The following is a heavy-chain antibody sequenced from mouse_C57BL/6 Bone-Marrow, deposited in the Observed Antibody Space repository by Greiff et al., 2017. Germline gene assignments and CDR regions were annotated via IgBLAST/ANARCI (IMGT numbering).Heavy chain of an antibody. J-gene: IGHJ3*01. CDR2: ISYSGST. CDR1: GYSITSGYD. CDR3: ARGDDPWFAY. D-gene: IGHD2-3*01. Sequence: EVQLQESGPGMVKPSQSLSLTCTVTGYSITSGYDWHWIRHFPGNKLEWMGYISYSGSTNYNPSLKSRISITHDTSKNHFFLKLNSVTTEDTATYYCARGDDPWFAYWGQGTLVTVSA. V-gene: IGHV3-1*01.